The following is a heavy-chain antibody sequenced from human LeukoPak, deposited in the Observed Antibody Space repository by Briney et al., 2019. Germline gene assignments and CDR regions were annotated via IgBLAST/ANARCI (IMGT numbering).Heavy chain of an antibody. CDR1: GGSFSGYY. V-gene: IGHV4-34*01. D-gene: IGHD3-10*01. Sequence: SETLSLTCAVYGGSFSGYYWSWLRQPPGKGLEWIGEINHSGSTNYNPSLKSRVTISVDTSKNQFSLKLSSVTAADTAVYYCARGSRYYGSGSYYGYWGQGTLVTVSS. CDR3: ARGSRYYGSGSYYGY. CDR2: INHSGST. J-gene: IGHJ4*02.